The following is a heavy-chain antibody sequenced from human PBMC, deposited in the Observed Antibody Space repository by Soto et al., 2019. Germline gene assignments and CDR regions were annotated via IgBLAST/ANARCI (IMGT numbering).Heavy chain of an antibody. CDR2: ISGSGGST. Sequence: AGGSLRLSCAASGFTFSSYAMSWVRQAPGKGLEWVSAISGSGGSTYYADSVKGRFTISRDNSKNTLYLQMNSLRAEDTAVYYCAKDTMIVPRSYYWGQGTLVTVSS. V-gene: IGHV3-23*01. CDR3: AKDTMIVPRSYY. CDR1: GFTFSSYA. J-gene: IGHJ4*02. D-gene: IGHD3-22*01.